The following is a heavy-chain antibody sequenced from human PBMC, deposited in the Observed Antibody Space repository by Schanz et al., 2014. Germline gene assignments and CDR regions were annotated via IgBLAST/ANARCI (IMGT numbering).Heavy chain of an antibody. D-gene: IGHD5-18*01. V-gene: IGHV3-30*03. Sequence: QVQLVESGGGVVQPGRSLRLSCAASGFTFRSHGMHWVRQAPGKGLEWVALISYDGNNKFYTDSVKGRFTISRDNSRNTLYLEIDTLRPEDTAVYFCARGMDTAIGDYWGQGTLVTVSS. CDR1: GFTFRSHG. CDR2: ISYDGNNK. J-gene: IGHJ4*02. CDR3: ARGMDTAIGDY.